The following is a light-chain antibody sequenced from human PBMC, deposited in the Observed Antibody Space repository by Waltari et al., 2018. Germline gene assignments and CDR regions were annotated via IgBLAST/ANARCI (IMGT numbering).Light chain of an antibody. J-gene: IGKJ1*01. V-gene: IGKV1-8*01. CDR1: QGVSHH. Sequence: AIRITQSPSSLSASTGDRVTTTCRASQGVSHHLGWYQQKPGKAPKLLIYITSTLQSGVPSRFSGIGSGTDFTLTIDGLQSEDFATYYCLQYDSYPWTFGQGTKVEIK. CDR2: ITS. CDR3: LQYDSYPWT.